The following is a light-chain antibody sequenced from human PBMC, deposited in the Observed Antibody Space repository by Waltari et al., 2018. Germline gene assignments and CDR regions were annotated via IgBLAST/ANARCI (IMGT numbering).Light chain of an antibody. J-gene: IGKJ2*01. Sequence: DIVMTQSPLSLPVTPGEPASISCRSSQSLVESNGYTYLDWYLQKPGQSPQLLIYLVSNRASGVPDRFSGSGSGTDCTLKISRVEAGDVGVYYCMQALRSPHTFGQGTKLEIK. CDR3: MQALRSPHT. V-gene: IGKV2-28*01. CDR2: LVS. CDR1: QSLVESNGYTY.